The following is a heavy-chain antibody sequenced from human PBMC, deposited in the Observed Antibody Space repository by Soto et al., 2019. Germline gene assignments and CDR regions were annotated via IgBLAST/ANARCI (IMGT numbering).Heavy chain of an antibody. D-gene: IGHD3-22*01. CDR2: INAGNGNT. CDR1: GYTFTSYA. Sequence: SVKVACKASGYTFTSYAMHWSRQAPGQRLEWMGWINAGNGNTKYSQKFQGRVTITRDKSTSTAYMELSSLRFEDTAVYYCARPQNYYDSSGYYNWFDPWGQGTLVTVSS. J-gene: IGHJ5*02. CDR3: ARPQNYYDSSGYYNWFDP. V-gene: IGHV1-3*01.